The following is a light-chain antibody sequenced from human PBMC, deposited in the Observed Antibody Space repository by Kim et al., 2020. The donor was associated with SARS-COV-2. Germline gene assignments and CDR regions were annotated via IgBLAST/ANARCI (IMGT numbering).Light chain of an antibody. Sequence: GQSITTACTGTSSDVGNYNLVYWYQQHPGKAPKLRIFEVNKRPSGVSSRFSASKSGNTASLTISGLQAEDEADYYCSSYARSSTLLCGGGTKLTVL. CDR2: EVN. CDR3: SSYARSSTLL. CDR1: SSDVGNYNL. J-gene: IGLJ2*01. V-gene: IGLV2-23*01.